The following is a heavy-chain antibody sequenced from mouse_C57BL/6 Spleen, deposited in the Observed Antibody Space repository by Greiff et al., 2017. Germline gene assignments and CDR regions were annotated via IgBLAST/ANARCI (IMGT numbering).Heavy chain of an antibody. D-gene: IGHD1-1*01. V-gene: IGHV1-52*01. Sequence: QVQLQQPGAELVRPGSSVKLSCKASGYTFTSYWMHWVKQRPIQGLEWIGNIDPSDSETHYNQKFKDKATLTVDKSSSTAYMKLSSLTSEDSAVYYCARRKGIYGGMDYWGQGPSVTVSS. CDR3: ARRKGIYGGMDY. CDR2: IDPSDSET. J-gene: IGHJ4*01. CDR1: GYTFTSYW.